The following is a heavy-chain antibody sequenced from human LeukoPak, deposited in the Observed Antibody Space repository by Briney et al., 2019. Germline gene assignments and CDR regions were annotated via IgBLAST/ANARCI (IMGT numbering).Heavy chain of an antibody. V-gene: IGHV1-2*02. CDR3: VRVTMIVVADGMDV. CDR1: GYTFPAYY. Sequence: GASVKVSCKASGYTFPAYYLHWVRQAPGQGFEWMGWSNPHSGDTNYAQKFRGKVTMTRDTSITTAYMELSRLRSDDTAVYYCVRVTMIVVADGMDVWGEGTTVTVSS. CDR2: SNPHSGDT. J-gene: IGHJ6*02. D-gene: IGHD3-22*01.